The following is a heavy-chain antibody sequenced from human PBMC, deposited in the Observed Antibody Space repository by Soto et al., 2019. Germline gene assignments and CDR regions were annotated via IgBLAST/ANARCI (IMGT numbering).Heavy chain of an antibody. CDR3: ARWGRLSNFDY. Sequence: SETLSLTCTVSGGSISSYYWSWIRQPPGKGLEWIGYIYYSGSTNYNPSLKSRVTISVDTSKNQFSLKLSSVTAADTAVYYCARWGRLSNFDYWGQGTLVTVSS. D-gene: IGHD3-3*02. CDR2: IYYSGST. J-gene: IGHJ4*02. V-gene: IGHV4-59*01. CDR1: GGSISSYY.